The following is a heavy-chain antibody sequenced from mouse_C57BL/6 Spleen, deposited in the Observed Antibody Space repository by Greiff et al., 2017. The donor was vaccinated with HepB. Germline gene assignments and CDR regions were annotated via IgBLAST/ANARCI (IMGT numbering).Heavy chain of an antibody. J-gene: IGHJ1*03. Sequence: EVKLMEFGGGLVKPGGFLKLFCAASGFPFSDYGMHLVRQAPEKGLEWVAYISSGSSTIYYADTVKGRFTISRDNAKNTLFLQMTSLRSEDTAMYYCARDGYYGNFDVWGTGTTVTVSS. V-gene: IGHV5-17*01. CDR3: ARDGYYGNFDV. CDR1: GFPFSDYG. CDR2: ISSGSSTI. D-gene: IGHD2-3*01.